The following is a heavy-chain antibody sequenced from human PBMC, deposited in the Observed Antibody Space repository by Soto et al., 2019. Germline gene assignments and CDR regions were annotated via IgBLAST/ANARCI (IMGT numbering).Heavy chain of an antibody. Sequence: PSETLSLTCAVSSGSIGSDNYYWGWIRQPPGKGLDWIGIIYSNGVTSYNPSLKSRLTMSADTSGNQVSLRLSSVTAADSAVYYCARGQYDFWSGYFATIDYWGQGTLVTVSS. D-gene: IGHD3-3*01. CDR2: IYSNGVT. J-gene: IGHJ4*02. V-gene: IGHV4-39*01. CDR3: ARGQYDFWSGYFATIDY. CDR1: SGSIGSDNYY.